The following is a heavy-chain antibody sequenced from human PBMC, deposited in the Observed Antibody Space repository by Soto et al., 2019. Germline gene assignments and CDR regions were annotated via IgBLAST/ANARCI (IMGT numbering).Heavy chain of an antibody. CDR2: INAGNGNT. V-gene: IGHV1-3*01. Sequence: QVQLVQSGAEVKKPGASVKVSCNASGYTFTSYAMHWVRQAPGQRLEWMGWINAGNGNTKYSQKFQGRVTITRDTSASTAYMELSSLRSEDTAVYYCARRRGAYYYDSSGYYDDWYFDLWGRGTLVTVSS. J-gene: IGHJ2*01. D-gene: IGHD3-22*01. CDR3: ARRRGAYYYDSSGYYDDWYFDL. CDR1: GYTFTSYA.